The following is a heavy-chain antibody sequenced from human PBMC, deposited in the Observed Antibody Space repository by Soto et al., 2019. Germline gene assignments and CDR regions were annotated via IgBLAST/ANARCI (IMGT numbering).Heavy chain of an antibody. CDR1: GGSISSGDYY. Sequence: SETLSLTCTVSGGSISSGDYYWSWIRQPPGKGLEWIGYIYHSGSTNYNPSLKSRVTISVDTSKNQFSLKLSSVTAADTAVYYCARRYGYSFDYWGQGTLVTVSS. D-gene: IGHD1-1*01. CDR3: ARRYGYSFDY. J-gene: IGHJ4*02. CDR2: IYHSGST. V-gene: IGHV4-30-4*01.